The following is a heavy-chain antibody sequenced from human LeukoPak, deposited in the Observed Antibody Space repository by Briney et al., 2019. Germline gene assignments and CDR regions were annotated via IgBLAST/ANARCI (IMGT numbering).Heavy chain of an antibody. V-gene: IGHV3-33*01. CDR2: IWYDGSNK. CDR1: GFTFSSYG. J-gene: IGHJ6*04. D-gene: IGHD6-19*01. Sequence: PGGSLRLSCAASGFTFSSYGMHWVRQAPGKGLEWVAVIWYDGSNKYYADSVKGRFTISRDNSKNTLYLQMNSLRAEDTAVYYCAREAGERWLVFLGMEVWGKGTTVTVSS. CDR3: AREAGERWLVFLGMEV.